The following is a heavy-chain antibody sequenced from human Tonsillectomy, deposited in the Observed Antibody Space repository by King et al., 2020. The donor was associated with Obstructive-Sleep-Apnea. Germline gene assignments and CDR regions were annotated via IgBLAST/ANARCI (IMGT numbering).Heavy chain of an antibody. CDR2: VLTDGRRQ. V-gene: IGHV3-30*14. CDR3: ARDFDY. Sequence: VQLVESGGDVVRPGTSLTLSCIASGFTFSNFEIHWVREAPGKGLEWVTLVLTDGRRQYYADSVKGRFTISRDNSKNTVYLQMNNLRPDDTAMYYCARDFDYWGQGTLVTVSP. CDR1: GFTFSNFE. J-gene: IGHJ4*02.